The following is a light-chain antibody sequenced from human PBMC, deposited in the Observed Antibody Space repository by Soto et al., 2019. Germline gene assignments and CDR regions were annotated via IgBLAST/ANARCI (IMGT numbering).Light chain of an antibody. CDR2: DAS. Sequence: DIRMTQSPSTLSASVGDRVTITCRASQSISSWLAWYQQKPGKAPKLLIYDASSLESGVPSRFSGSGSGTEFNLTISSLQPDYFATYYCQQYNSNSMYTVGQGTKLELK. CDR3: QQYNSNSMYT. J-gene: IGKJ2*01. CDR1: QSISSW. V-gene: IGKV1-5*01.